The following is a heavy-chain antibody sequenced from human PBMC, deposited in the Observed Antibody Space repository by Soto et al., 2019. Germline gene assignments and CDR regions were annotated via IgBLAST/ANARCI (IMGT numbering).Heavy chain of an antibody. CDR2: VNPIVSMS. CDR3: ASSYGSGYRAFDY. J-gene: IGHJ4*02. V-gene: IGHV1-69*02. Sequence: QVQLVQSGAEVKRPGSSVKVSCKASGDTFNFYSINWVRQAPGLGLEWMGRVNPIVSMSNYAQKFQGRVTLTAVKSTCTAYMELSSLRSEDTAIYYCASSYGSGYRAFDYWGQGALVTVSS. D-gene: IGHD3-10*01. CDR1: GDTFNFYS.